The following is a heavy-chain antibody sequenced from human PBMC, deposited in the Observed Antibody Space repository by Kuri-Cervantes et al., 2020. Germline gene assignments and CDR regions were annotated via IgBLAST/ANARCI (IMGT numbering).Heavy chain of an antibody. CDR3: ARGQITMVRGIIGPGPGFDQ. Sequence: SDTLSLTCAVYGGSFSGYYWSWIRQPPGKGLEWIGETNNSGSSNYKPSLKSRVAMSVDTSKNQFSLKLRSVSAADTAVYYCARGQITMVRGIIGPGPGFDQWGQGTPVTVSS. CDR1: GGSFSGYY. CDR2: TNNSGSS. D-gene: IGHD3-10*01. V-gene: IGHV4-34*01. J-gene: IGHJ4*02.